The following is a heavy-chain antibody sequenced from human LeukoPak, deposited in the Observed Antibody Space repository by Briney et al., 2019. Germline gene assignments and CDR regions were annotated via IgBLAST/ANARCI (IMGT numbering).Heavy chain of an antibody. V-gene: IGHV4-4*07. CDR2: IYTSGST. CDR1: GGSISNYY. D-gene: IGHD3-22*01. Sequence: SEALCLTCSVSGGSISNYYWNWIRQPAGKGLEWIGRIYTSGSTYYNPSLKSRVTMSVDTSKNQFSLKLSSVTAADTAVYYCARDLSPQITMMDAFDIWGQGTMVTVSS. CDR3: ARDLSPQITMMDAFDI. J-gene: IGHJ3*02.